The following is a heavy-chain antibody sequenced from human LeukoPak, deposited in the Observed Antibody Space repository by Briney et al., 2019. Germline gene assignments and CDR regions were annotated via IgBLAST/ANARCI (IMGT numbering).Heavy chain of an antibody. CDR2: IYHRGST. J-gene: IGHJ3*02. Sequence: SETLSLTCTVSGGSISSGGSYWSWIRQPPGKGLEWIGYIYHRGSTYYNPSLKSRVTISIDTSKNQFSLKLSSVTAADTAVYYCAGMSSGNAFDIWGQGTMVTVSS. CDR1: GGSISSGGSY. CDR3: AGMSSGNAFDI. D-gene: IGHD3-22*01. V-gene: IGHV4-30-2*01.